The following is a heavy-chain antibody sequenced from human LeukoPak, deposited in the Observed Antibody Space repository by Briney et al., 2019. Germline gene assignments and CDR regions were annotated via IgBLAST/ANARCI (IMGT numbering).Heavy chain of an antibody. CDR3: AKGSVSMAGTPGDV. CDR2: IGGGGYRT. J-gene: IGHJ6*02. CDR1: GFTFSSYG. Sequence: GGSLRLSCAASGFTFSSYGMHWVRQAPGKGLEWVSTIGGGGYRTYYADSVKGRFTISRDNSKNTLFLQMNSLRAEDTAIYYCAKGSVSMAGTPGDVWGQGTTVTVSS. D-gene: IGHD6-19*01. V-gene: IGHV3-23*01.